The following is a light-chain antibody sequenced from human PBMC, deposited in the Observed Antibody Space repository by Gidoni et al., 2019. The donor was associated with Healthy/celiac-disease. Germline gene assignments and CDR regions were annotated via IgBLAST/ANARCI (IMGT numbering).Light chain of an antibody. J-gene: IGKJ4*01. CDR3: QQYDNLPLT. CDR2: DAS. V-gene: IGKV1-33*01. Sequence: DIQMTQSPSSPPASVGDRVTITCQASQDISNYLNWYQQKPGKAPKLLIYDASNLETGVPSRFSVSGSGTDLTFTISSLQPEDIATYYCQQYDNLPLTFGGGTKVEIK. CDR1: QDISNY.